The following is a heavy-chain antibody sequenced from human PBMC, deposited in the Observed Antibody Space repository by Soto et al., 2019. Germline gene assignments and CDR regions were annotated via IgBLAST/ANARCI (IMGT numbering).Heavy chain of an antibody. CDR1: GFTFGGYA. CDR3: TRDSYDHPPNEY. J-gene: IGHJ4*02. Sequence: GGSLRLSCTASGFTFGGYAMTWFRQAPGKGLEWVGFIRTKAFGGTPEYAASVKGRFTISRDDSRNIAYLQMNSLKTEDTAVYYCTRDSYDHPPNEYSAQGTLVTVSS. CDR2: IRTKAFGGTP. V-gene: IGHV3-49*03. D-gene: IGHD5-12*01.